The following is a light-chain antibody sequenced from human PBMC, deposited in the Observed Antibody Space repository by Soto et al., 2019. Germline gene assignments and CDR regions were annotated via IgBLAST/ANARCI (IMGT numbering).Light chain of an antibody. CDR2: DAS. CDR1: QDISYY. Sequence: DIQMTQSPSSLSASVGDRVTITCQSSQDISYYLNWYQQKPGKVPKLLIYDASNLDAGVPSRFSGSGSGTDFTCTIRSLQPADIEPYYCHPSDIPLYGFGQGT. CDR3: HPSDIPLYG. V-gene: IGKV1-33*01. J-gene: IGKJ2*03.